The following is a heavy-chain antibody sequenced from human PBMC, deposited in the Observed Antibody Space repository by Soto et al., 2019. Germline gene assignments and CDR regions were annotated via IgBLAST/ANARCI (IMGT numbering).Heavy chain of an antibody. CDR1: GFTFSSYD. Sequence: GGSLRLSCSASGFTFSSYDMHWVRQGPGKGLEWVSAIGTAGDTNYAGSVKGRFTISRENAKNSLYLQMNSLRAGDTAIYFCARAIGPTIFDYWGQGTLVTVSS. V-gene: IGHV3-13*04. J-gene: IGHJ4*02. CDR3: ARAIGPTIFDY. CDR2: IGTAGDT. D-gene: IGHD3-22*01.